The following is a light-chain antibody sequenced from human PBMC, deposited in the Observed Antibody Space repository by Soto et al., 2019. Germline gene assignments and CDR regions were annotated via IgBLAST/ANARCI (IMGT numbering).Light chain of an antibody. Sequence: QSALTQPPSVSGSPGQSVTISCTGTSIDVGNFDLVSWYQQPPGTAPKLLIYQVSNRPSGVPDRFSGSQSGNTASLTISGLQAEDEADDYCSLKTSSVTWVFGGGTQLTVL. J-gene: IGLJ3*02. V-gene: IGLV2-18*01. CDR3: SLKTSSVTWV. CDR2: QVS. CDR1: SIDVGNFDL.